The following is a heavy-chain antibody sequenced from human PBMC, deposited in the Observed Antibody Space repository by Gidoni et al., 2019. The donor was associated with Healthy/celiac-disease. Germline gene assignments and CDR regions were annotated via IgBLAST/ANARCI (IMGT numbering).Heavy chain of an antibody. CDR3: ARHKGYDFWSGYYGMDV. CDR1: GGSISSSCYY. CDR2: SYYSGST. V-gene: IGHV4-39*01. J-gene: IGHJ6*02. D-gene: IGHD3-3*01. Sequence: QLPLQESGPGLVTLSETLSPTCTVSGGSISSSCYYWGWIRQPPGKGLEWIGSSYYSGSTYYNPSLKSRVTISVDTTKKQFSLKLSSVTAADTDVYYCARHKGYDFWSGYYGMDVWGQGTTVTVSS.